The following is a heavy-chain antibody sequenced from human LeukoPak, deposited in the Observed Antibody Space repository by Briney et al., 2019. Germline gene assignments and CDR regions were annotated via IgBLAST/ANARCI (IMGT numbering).Heavy chain of an antibody. CDR1: GYTFTSSD. J-gene: IGHJ5*02. V-gene: IGHV1-8*01. D-gene: IGHD1-26*01. Sequence: ASVNVSCKASGYTFTSSDINWVRQATGQGLEWMGCVNPNSGNTAYAQKFQGRVTMTRDTSISTAYMELSSLRFDDTAVYYCAGEVGAENWFDPWGQVTLVTVSS. CDR3: AGEVGAENWFDP. CDR2: VNPNSGNT.